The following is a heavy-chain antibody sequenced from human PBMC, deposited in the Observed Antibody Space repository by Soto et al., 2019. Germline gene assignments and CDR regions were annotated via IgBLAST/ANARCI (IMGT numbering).Heavy chain of an antibody. Sequence: PSETLSLTCAVYGGSSSGYYWTWIRQSPGKGLEWIGGMNHGGSTNYNPSLKSRVTISIDTYKNHFNLQLSSVTVADTAFYYCARQGPPFHYWGQGALVT. CDR2: MNHGGST. J-gene: IGHJ4*02. V-gene: IGHV4-34*01. CDR1: GGSSSGYY. CDR3: ARQGPPFHY.